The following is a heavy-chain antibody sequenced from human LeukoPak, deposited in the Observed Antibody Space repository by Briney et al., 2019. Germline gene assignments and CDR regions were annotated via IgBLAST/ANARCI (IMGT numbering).Heavy chain of an antibody. J-gene: IGHJ4*02. CDR1: GGSMSSSSYY. V-gene: IGHV4-39*07. CDR2: IYYSGST. D-gene: IGHD3-10*01. CDR3: ARQVLRFGELLSDFDY. Sequence: SETLSLTCTVSGGSMSSSSYYWGWIRQPPGKGLEWIGSIYYSGSTYQNPSLKSRVTISVDTSKNQFSLKLSSVTAADTAVYYCARQVLRFGELLSDFDYWGQGTLVTVSS.